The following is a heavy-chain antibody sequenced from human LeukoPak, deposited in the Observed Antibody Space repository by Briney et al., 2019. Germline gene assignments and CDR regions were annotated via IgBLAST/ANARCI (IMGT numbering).Heavy chain of an antibody. D-gene: IGHD3-10*01. J-gene: IGHJ6*03. CDR1: GYTFTDYY. CDR2: INPNSGGT. Sequence: ASVKVSCKTSGYTFTDYYMHWVRQAPGQGLEWMGWINPNSGGTNYAQKFQGRVTMTRDTSISTAYMELSSLRSDDTAVYYCARSLRVRGVPDYMDVWGKGTTVTISS. CDR3: ARSLRVRGVPDYMDV. V-gene: IGHV1-2*02.